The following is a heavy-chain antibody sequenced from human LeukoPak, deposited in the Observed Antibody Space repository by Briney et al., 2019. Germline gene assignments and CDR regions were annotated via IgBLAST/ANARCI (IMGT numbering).Heavy chain of an antibody. J-gene: IGHJ4*02. CDR3: ARGFLMVRGVIGAY. CDR1: GYTFTSYD. CDR2: MNPNSGNT. V-gene: IGHV1-8*01. Sequence: ASVKVSCKASGYTFTSYDINWVRQATGQGLEWMGWMNPNSGNTGYAQKFQGRVTMTRNTSISTAYMELSGLRSEDTAVYYCARGFLMVRGVIGAYWGQGTLVTVSS. D-gene: IGHD3-10*01.